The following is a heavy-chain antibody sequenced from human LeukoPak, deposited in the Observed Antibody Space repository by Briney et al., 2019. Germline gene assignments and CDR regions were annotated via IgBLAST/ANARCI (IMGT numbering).Heavy chain of an antibody. V-gene: IGHV3-23*01. CDR2: ISGSGGST. CDR3: AKEGAEYNLNA. J-gene: IGHJ5*02. Sequence: GGSLRLSCAASGFTFSHYAVNWVRQAPGKGLEWVSGISGSGGSTFYADSVKGRFTISRDNSKNTLYLQMTSLRADDTAVFYCAKEGAEYNLNAWGQGTLVTVSS. D-gene: IGHD1-1*01. CDR1: GFTFSHYA.